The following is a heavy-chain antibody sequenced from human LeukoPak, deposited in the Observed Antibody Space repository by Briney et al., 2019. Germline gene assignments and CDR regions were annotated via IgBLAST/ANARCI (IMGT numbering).Heavy chain of an antibody. D-gene: IGHD3-22*01. V-gene: IGHV5-51*01. CDR2: IYPGDSDT. CDR1: GYSFTTYW. CDR3: ARLNPPNYYDSTGLDY. J-gene: IGHJ4*02. Sequence: GESLKISSKGSGYSFTTYWIGWVRQMPGKGLEWVGNIYPGDSDTRYSPSFQGQVTISADKSTSTAYLQWISLKASDTAMYYCARLNPPNYYDSTGLDYWGQGTLVTVSS.